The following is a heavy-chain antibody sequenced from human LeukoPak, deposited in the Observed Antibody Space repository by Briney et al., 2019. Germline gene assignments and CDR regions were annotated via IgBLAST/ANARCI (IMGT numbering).Heavy chain of an antibody. V-gene: IGHV3-30*18. CDR1: GYLFSSYS. Sequence: GGSLRLSCGASGYLFSSYSMHWVRQATGKGLEWVAVVSTDGTIKYYADSMKGRFTVSRDNSKNTMYLQMNSLRVEDTAVYYCAKDLSYIGFGYWGQGTLVTVSS. CDR2: VSTDGTIK. J-gene: IGHJ4*02. CDR3: AKDLSYIGFGY. D-gene: IGHD2-15*01.